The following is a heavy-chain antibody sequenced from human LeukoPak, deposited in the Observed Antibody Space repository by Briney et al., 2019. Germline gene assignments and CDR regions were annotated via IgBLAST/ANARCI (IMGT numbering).Heavy chain of an antibody. D-gene: IGHD6-6*01. CDR2: INHSGST. CDR3: ARARRGSTSSPFRSSIAARNYFDY. CDR1: GGSFSGYY. Sequence: SETLSLTCAVYGGSFSGYYWSWIRQPPGKGLEWIGEINHSGSTNYNPSLKSRVTISVDTSKNQFSLKLSSVTAADTAVYYCARARRGSTSSPFRSSIAARNYFDYWGQGTLVTVSS. J-gene: IGHJ4*02. V-gene: IGHV4-34*01.